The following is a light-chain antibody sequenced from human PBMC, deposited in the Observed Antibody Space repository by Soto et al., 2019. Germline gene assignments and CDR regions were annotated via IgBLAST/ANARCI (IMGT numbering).Light chain of an antibody. J-gene: IGLJ1*01. CDR3: CSYTSSTTRL. CDR2: DVS. V-gene: IGLV2-14*03. CDR1: SSDIGGYNY. Sequence: QSALTQPASVSGSPGQSITISCTGTSSDIGGYNYVSWYQQHPGKAPKLMIYDVSNRPSGVSDRFSGSKSGNTASLTISGLQAEDEADYYCCSYTSSTTRLFGTGTKLTVL.